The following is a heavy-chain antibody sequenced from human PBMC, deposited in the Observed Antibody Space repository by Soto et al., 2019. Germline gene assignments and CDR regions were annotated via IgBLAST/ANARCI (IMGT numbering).Heavy chain of an antibody. J-gene: IGHJ4*02. CDR1: GGSIIGYY. D-gene: IGHD3-22*01. CDR2: IYGTDNT. Sequence: SETLSLTCTVSGGSIIGYYWSWIRQPAGRGLEWIGRIYGTDNTNYNPSLKSRVTMSVDPSKNQLSLILTSVTAADTAVYYCVRGRGDYFDRTGYYFDYWGQGALVTVSS. V-gene: IGHV4-4*07. CDR3: VRGRGDYFDRTGYYFDY.